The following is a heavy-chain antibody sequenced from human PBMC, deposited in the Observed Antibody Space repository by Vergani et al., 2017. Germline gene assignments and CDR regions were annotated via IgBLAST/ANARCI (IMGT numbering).Heavy chain of an antibody. Sequence: QVQLQQWGAGLLKPSQTLSLTCAVSGGSISSGGYSWSWIRQPPGKGLEWIGYIYHSGSTYYNPSLKSRVTISVDRSKNQFSLKLSSVTAADTAVYYCARGVDGYNPFDYWGQGTLVTVSS. J-gene: IGHJ4*02. CDR2: IYHSGST. D-gene: IGHD5-24*01. V-gene: IGHV4-30-2*01. CDR1: GGSISSGGYS. CDR3: ARGVDGYNPFDY.